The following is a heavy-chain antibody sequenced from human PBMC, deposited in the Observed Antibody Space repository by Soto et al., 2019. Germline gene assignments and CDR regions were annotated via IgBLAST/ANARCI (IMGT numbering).Heavy chain of an antibody. J-gene: IGHJ6*02. CDR3: ARDGVDTATGYYYGMDV. CDR1: GYTFTSYG. Sequence: QVQLVQSGAEVKKPGASVKVSCKASGYTFTSYGISWVRQAPGQGLEWMGWISAYNGNTNYAQKLQGRVNMTTDTSTSTAYMELRSRRSDDTAVYYCARDGVDTATGYYYGMDVWGQGTTVTVSS. V-gene: IGHV1-18*01. D-gene: IGHD5-18*01. CDR2: ISAYNGNT.